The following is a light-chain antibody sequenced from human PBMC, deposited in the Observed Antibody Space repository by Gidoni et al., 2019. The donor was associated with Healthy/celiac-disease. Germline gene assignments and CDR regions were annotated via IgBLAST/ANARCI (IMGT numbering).Light chain of an antibody. Sequence: EIVMTQSPATLSVSPGERATLSCMASQSVSSNLAWYQQKPGQAPRLLIYGASTRATGIPARFSGSGSGTEFTLTISSLQSEDFAVYYCQQYNNWPITFGQXTRLEIK. V-gene: IGKV3-15*01. J-gene: IGKJ5*01. CDR2: GAS. CDR3: QQYNNWPIT. CDR1: QSVSSN.